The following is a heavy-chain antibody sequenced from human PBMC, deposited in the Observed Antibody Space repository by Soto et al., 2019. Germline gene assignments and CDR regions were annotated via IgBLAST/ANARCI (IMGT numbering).Heavy chain of an antibody. CDR1: GFTFSTFW. V-gene: IGHV3-7*01. J-gene: IGHJ4*02. Sequence: GSLSLSCTASGFTFSTFWMIWVRQAPGTGLEWVANIKQDASEKYYVDSVKGRFTISRDNAKNSLYLQMNSLRAEDTAVYYCARDFPRRLDTAMDTFDYWGQGTLVTVSS. CDR3: ARDFPRRLDTAMDTFDY. CDR2: IKQDASEK. D-gene: IGHD5-18*01.